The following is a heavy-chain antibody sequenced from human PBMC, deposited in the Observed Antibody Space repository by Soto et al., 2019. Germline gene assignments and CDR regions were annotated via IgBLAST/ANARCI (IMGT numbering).Heavy chain of an antibody. V-gene: IGHV4-39*01. CDR3: ARLEFQFCGSITCTDFDF. CDR1: GGSISGSSNF. CDR2: IYHSGTT. J-gene: IGHJ4*02. D-gene: IGHD2-21*01. Sequence: PSETLSLTCTVSGGSISGSSNFWGWIRQPPGKGLEWIGSIYHSGTTYYNPSLKSRVTISVDTSKNQFSLKLTSVTAADTAVYYCARLEFQFCGSITCTDFDFWGQGTLVTVSS.